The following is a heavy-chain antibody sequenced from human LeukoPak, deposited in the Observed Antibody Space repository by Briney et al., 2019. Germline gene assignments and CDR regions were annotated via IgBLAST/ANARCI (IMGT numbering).Heavy chain of an antibody. V-gene: IGHV3-23*01. CDR3: ATLRGGTYYFDY. CDR1: GFTFSSYW. CDR2: IGSSGGGT. J-gene: IGHJ4*02. Sequence: PGGSLRLSCAASGFTFSSYWMSWVRQAPGKGPEWVSVIGSSGGGTYYADSVKGRFTISRDNSKSTLYLQMNSLRAEDTAVYYCATLRGGTYYFDYWGQGTLVTVSS. D-gene: IGHD1-26*01.